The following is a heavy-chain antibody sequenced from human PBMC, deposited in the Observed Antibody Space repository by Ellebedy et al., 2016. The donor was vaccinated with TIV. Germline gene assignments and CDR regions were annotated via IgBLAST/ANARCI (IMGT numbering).Heavy chain of an antibody. D-gene: IGHD1-1*01. CDR1: GFTFSSYW. J-gene: IGHJ3*01. CDR3: ARDMGWGNERVNDAFDL. CDR2: IKQDGGEK. Sequence: GESLKISCAAPGFTFSSYWMSWVRQGPGKGLEWVANIKQDGGEKYYMDSVKGRFTISRDNAKNSLYLQMNGLRGEDTATYYCARDMGWGNERVNDAFDLWGQGTMVSVSS. V-gene: IGHV3-7*01.